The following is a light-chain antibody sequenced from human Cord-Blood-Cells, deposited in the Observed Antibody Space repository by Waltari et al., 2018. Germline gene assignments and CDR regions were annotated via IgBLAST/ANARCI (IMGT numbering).Light chain of an antibody. CDR1: QSVSSN. CDR2: GAS. Sequence: EIVMTQSPATLSVSPGERATLSCRASQSVSSNLAWDQQKPGQAARLLIYGASTRATGIPARFSGSGSGTEVTLTISSLQSEDFAVYYCQQYNNWPPLTFGGGTKVEIK. V-gene: IGKV3-15*01. J-gene: IGKJ4*01. CDR3: QQYNNWPPLT.